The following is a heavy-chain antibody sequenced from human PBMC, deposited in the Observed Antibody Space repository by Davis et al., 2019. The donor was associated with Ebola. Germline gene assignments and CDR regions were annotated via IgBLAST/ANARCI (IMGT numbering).Heavy chain of an antibody. D-gene: IGHD2/OR15-2a*01. J-gene: IGHJ6*02. CDR3: ARTVLQGWFDP. Sequence: SETLSLTCTVSGGSISSGGYYWSWIRQHPGKGLEWIGYIYYSGSTYYNPSLKSRVTISVDTSKNQFSLKLSSVTAADTAVYYCARTVLQGWFDPRGQGTTVTVSS. CDR2: IYYSGST. CDR1: GGSISSGGYY. V-gene: IGHV4-31*03.